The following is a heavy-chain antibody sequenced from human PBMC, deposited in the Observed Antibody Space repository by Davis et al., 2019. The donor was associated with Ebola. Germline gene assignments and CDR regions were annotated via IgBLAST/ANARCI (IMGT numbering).Heavy chain of an antibody. Sequence: GGSLRLSCAASGFTFSSYAMHWVRQAPGKGLEWVAVISYDGSNKYYADSVKGRFTISRDNSKNTLYLQMNSLRAEDTAVYYCAQAYSSSWYGAFDYWGQGTLVTVSS. CDR2: ISYDGSNK. CDR1: GFTFSSYA. D-gene: IGHD6-13*01. CDR3: AQAYSSSWYGAFDY. V-gene: IGHV3-30-3*01. J-gene: IGHJ4*02.